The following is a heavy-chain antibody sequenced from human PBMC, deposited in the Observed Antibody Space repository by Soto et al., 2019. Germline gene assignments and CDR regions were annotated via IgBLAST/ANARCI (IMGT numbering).Heavy chain of an antibody. CDR2: ISGSGGST. D-gene: IGHD3-22*01. J-gene: IGHJ6*02. CDR1: GFTFSSYA. Sequence: GGSLRLSCAASGFTFSSYAMSWVRQAPGKGLEWVSAISGSGGSTYYADSVKGRFTISRDNSKNTLYLQMNSLRAEDTAVYYCAKGEGGIGYDSSGYYQYYYYGMDVWGQGTTVTVSS. CDR3: AKGEGGIGYDSSGYYQYYYYGMDV. V-gene: IGHV3-23*01.